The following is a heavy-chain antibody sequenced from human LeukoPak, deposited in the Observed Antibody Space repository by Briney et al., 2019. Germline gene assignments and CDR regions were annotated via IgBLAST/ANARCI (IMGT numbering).Heavy chain of an antibody. CDR3: ARQKRGRQEGFFDY. CDR2: IYYSGST. V-gene: IGHV4-61*10. J-gene: IGHJ4*02. CDR1: GGSISSGSYY. Sequence: SQTLSLTCTVSGGSISSGSYYWSWIRQPAGKGLEWIGYIYYSGSTNYNPSLKSQVTISVDTSKNQFSLKLSSVTAADTAVYYCARQKRGRQEGFFDYWGQGTLVTVSS.